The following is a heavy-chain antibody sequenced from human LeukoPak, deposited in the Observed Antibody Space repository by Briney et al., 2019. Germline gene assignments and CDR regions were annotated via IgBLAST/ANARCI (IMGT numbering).Heavy chain of an antibody. J-gene: IGHJ4*02. D-gene: IGHD2-15*01. V-gene: IGHV1-2*02. CDR2: INPKSGGT. CDR3: ARAHPSSGCSGGSCYPFFFHH. CDR1: GYTSTGYY. Sequence: ASVTVSCNASGYTSTGYYIHCVRQAPGQGLEWMGWINPKSGGTNYAQKFQGRVTMTRDTSISTAYMELTRLTSDDTALYYCARAHPSSGCSGGSCYPFFFHHWGQGTLVTVSS.